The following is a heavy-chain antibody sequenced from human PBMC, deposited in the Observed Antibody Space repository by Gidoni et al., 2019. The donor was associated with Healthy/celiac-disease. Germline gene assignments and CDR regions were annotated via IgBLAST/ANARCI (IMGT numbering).Heavy chain of an antibody. CDR2: IYYSGST. Sequence: QLQLQESGPGLVKPSETLSLTCTVSGGSISSSSYYWGWIRQPPGKGLEWIGSIYYSGSTYYNPSLKSRVTISVDTSKNQFSLKLSSVTAADTAVYYCARHKSGSYPDAFDIWGQGTMVTVSS. V-gene: IGHV4-39*01. CDR1: GGSISSSSYY. CDR3: ARHKSGSYPDAFDI. J-gene: IGHJ3*02. D-gene: IGHD1-26*01.